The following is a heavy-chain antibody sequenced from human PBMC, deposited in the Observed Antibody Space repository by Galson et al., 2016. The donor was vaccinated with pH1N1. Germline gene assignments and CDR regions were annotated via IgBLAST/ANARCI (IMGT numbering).Heavy chain of an antibody. CDR3: ISDLGRLRDY. Sequence: SVKVSCKASGYAFTREYIHWVRQAPGQGLEWMGVIDPSNGGTTYSQKFQGLVTMTRDTSTNTAYMEVRGLKSEDTAVYSCISDLGRLRDYWGQGTLVTVSS. D-gene: IGHD7-27*01. V-gene: IGHV1-46*01. J-gene: IGHJ4*02. CDR1: GYAFTREY. CDR2: IDPSNGGT.